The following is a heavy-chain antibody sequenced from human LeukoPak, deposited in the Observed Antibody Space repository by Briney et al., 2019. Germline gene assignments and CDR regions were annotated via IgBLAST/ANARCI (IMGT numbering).Heavy chain of an antibody. CDR3: ARSSYGGPYYFDH. CDR1: GGSISSSSYY. V-gene: IGHV4-39*07. CDR2: IYYYGST. J-gene: IGHJ4*02. Sequence: SETLSLTCTVSGGSISSSSYYWVWIRQPPGKGLEWIGSIYYYGSTYYNPSLKSRVTISLDTSKNQFSLNLSSVTAADTAVYYCARSSYGGPYYFDHWGQGTLVTVSS. D-gene: IGHD4-23*01.